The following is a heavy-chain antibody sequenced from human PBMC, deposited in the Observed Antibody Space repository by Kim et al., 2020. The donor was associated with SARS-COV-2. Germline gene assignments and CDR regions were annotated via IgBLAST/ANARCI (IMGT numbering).Heavy chain of an antibody. Sequence: GGSLRLSCAASGFTFKNFWMTWVPQAPGKGMEWVANIKKDGREKNYVDSVKGRFTISRDNGKNSLYMQMDSLRAEDTAVYYCASGGWVDVWGQGTTVIVS. J-gene: IGHJ6*02. CDR2: IKKDGREK. CDR1: GFTFKNFW. D-gene: IGHD1-26*01. V-gene: IGHV3-7*03. CDR3: ASGGWVDV.